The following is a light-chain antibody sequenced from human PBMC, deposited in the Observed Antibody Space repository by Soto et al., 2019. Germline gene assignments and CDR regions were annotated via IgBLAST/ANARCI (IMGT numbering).Light chain of an antibody. J-gene: IGLJ1*01. Sequence: QSALTQPASVSGSPGESITISCIGTNSDVGGYNYVSWYQQLPGKAPKLMIHDVTNRPSGVSNRFSGPKSGNTASLTISGLQAEDEADYYCSSYTSTTTVYVFGTGTKVTVL. CDR2: DVT. CDR1: NSDVGGYNY. V-gene: IGLV2-14*01. CDR3: SSYTSTTTVYV.